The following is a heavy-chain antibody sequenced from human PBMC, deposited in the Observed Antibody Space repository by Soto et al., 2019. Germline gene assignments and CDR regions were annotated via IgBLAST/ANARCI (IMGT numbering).Heavy chain of an antibody. V-gene: IGHV3-30*18. CDR3: AKDLYGDYPGYFDY. CDR2: ISYDGSNK. Sequence: QVQLVESGGGVVQPGRSLRLSCAASGFTFSSYGMHWVRQAPGKGLEWVAVISYDGSNKYYADSVKGRFTISRDNSKNTLYLQMNSLRAEDTAVYYCAKDLYGDYPGYFDYWGQGTLVTVSS. J-gene: IGHJ4*02. CDR1: GFTFSSYG. D-gene: IGHD4-17*01.